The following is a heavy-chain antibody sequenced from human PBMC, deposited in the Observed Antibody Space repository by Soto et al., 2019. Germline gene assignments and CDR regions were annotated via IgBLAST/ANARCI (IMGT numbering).Heavy chain of an antibody. CDR3: ASHLTGDLSIVAFDI. J-gene: IGHJ3*02. CDR1: VYSFTSYW. D-gene: IGHD7-27*01. Sequence: GESLKISCKGSVYSFTSYWIGWVRQMPGKGLEWMGIIYPGDSDTRYSPSFQGQVTISADKSISTAYLQWSSLKASDTAMYYCASHLTGDLSIVAFDIWGQGTMVTVSS. CDR2: IYPGDSDT. V-gene: IGHV5-51*01.